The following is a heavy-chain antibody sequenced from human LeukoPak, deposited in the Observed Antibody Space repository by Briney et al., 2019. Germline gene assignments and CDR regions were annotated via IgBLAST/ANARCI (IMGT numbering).Heavy chain of an antibody. J-gene: IGHJ4*02. CDR1: GGSISSYY. V-gene: IGHV4-59*08. CDR2: ISYSGST. D-gene: IGHD3-10*01. CDR3: ASHPELYFFDY. Sequence: SETLSLTCTVSGGSISSYYWSWIRQPPGKGLEWIGYISYSGSTNYNPSLKSRVTISADTSKNQVSPTLSSVTAADTAVYYCASHPELYFFDYGGEGTLVTVSS.